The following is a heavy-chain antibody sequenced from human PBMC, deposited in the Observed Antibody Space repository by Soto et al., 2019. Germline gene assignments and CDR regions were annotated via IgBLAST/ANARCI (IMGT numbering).Heavy chain of an antibody. D-gene: IGHD3-9*01. CDR2: ISYDGST. CDR1: GFTFSSYA. J-gene: IGHJ4*02. CDR3: AKDRVLRYFDWLLYGRDYYFDY. Sequence: GGSLRLSCAASGFTFSSYAMHWVRQAPGKGLEWVAVISYDGSTYYADSVKGRFTISRDNSKNTLYLQMNSLRAEDTAVYYCAKDRVLRYFDWLLYGRDYYFDYWGQGTLVTVSS. V-gene: IGHV3-30-3*01.